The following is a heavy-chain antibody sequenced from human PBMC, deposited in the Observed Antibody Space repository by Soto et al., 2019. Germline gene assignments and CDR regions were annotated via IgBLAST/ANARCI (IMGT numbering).Heavy chain of an antibody. Sequence: NPSETLSLTCTVSGGSISSSSYYWGWIRQPPGKGLEWIGSIYYSGSTYYNPSLKSRVTISVDTSKNQFSLKLSSVTAADTAVYYCARQGVGYYDSSGYYWGQGTLVTVSS. D-gene: IGHD3-22*01. V-gene: IGHV4-39*01. CDR3: ARQGVGYYDSSGYY. CDR2: IYYSGST. CDR1: GGSISSSSYY. J-gene: IGHJ4*02.